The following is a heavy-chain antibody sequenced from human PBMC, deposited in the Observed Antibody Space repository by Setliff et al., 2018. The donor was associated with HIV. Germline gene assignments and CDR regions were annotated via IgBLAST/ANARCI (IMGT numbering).Heavy chain of an antibody. CDR1: GGSFSGYY. J-gene: IGHJ6*02. CDR2: IYYNGGT. Sequence: SETLSLTCTVYGGSFSGYYWSWIRQPPGMGLEYIGYIYYNGGTNYNPSLKSRVTISLDTSKNQFSLSLRSVTAADTAVYFCARPVSKNFYGMDVWGLGATVTVSS. CDR3: ARPVSKNFYGMDV. V-gene: IGHV4-59*01.